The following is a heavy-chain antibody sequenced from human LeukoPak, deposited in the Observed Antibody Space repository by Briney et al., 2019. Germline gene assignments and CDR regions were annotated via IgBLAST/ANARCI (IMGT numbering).Heavy chain of an antibody. CDR2: IYSGGST. Sequence: GGSLRLSCAASGFTVSSNYMSWVRQAPGKGLEWVSVIYSGGSTYYADSVKGRFTISRDNSKNTLYLQMNSLRAEDTAVYYCARAIPTGVAGTGGFDYWGQGTLVTVSP. D-gene: IGHD6-19*01. CDR3: ARAIPTGVAGTGGFDY. CDR1: GFTVSSNY. J-gene: IGHJ4*02. V-gene: IGHV3-66*01.